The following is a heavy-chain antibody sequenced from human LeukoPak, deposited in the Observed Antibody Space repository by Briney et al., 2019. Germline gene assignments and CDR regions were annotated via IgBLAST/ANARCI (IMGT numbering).Heavy chain of an antibody. J-gene: IGHJ4*02. CDR2: VYYSGST. Sequence: SETLSLTCSVSGGSVNSGRYYWSWIRQSGKGLEWTGSVYYSGSTYYNPSLKSRVTISVDTSKNKFSLKLRSVTAADTAVYFCARDYGDYVRGYYSDFWGQGTLVTVSS. V-gene: IGHV4-39*02. CDR1: GGSVNSGRYY. D-gene: IGHD4-17*01. CDR3: ARDYGDYVRGYYSDF.